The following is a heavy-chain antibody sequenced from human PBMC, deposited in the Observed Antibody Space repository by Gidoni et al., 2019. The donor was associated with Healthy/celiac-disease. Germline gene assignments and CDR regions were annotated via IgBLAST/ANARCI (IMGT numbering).Heavy chain of an antibody. CDR3: ARVGSLMVRGVSDANWFDP. J-gene: IGHJ5*02. V-gene: IGHV4-34*01. D-gene: IGHD3-10*01. Sequence: QVQLQQWGAGLLTPSETLSLTCAVYGGSFSGYYWSWIRQPPGKGLEWIGEINHSGSTNYNPSLKSRVTISVDTSKNQFSLKLSSVTAADTAVYYCARVGSLMVRGVSDANWFDPWGQGTLVTVSS. CDR2: INHSGST. CDR1: GGSFSGYY.